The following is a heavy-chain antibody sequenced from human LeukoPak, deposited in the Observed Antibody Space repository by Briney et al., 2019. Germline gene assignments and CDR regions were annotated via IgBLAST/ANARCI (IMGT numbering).Heavy chain of an antibody. Sequence: SGGSLRLSCAASGFTFSTYSMNWVRQAPGKGLEWVSSISSSSGYIYYADSVKGRFTISRDNAKNSLHLQMNSLRAEDTAVYYCARDLEVAAAPDFWGQGALVTVSS. CDR3: ARDLEVAAAPDF. CDR1: GFTFSTYS. V-gene: IGHV3-21*01. CDR2: ISSSSGYI. J-gene: IGHJ4*02. D-gene: IGHD2-15*01.